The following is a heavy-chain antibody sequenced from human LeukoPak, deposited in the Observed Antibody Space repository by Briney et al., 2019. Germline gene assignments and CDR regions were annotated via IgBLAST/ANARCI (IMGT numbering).Heavy chain of an antibody. V-gene: IGHV3-7*01. CDR3: ARDLGSSNSYYNWFDP. Sequence: GGSLRLSCAASGFTFSAYWMSWVRQAPGKGLEWAANIKRDGSEKYYVDSVEGRFTLSRDNAKNSLYLQMNSLRAEDTAVYYCARDLGSSNSYYNWFDPWGQGTLVTVSS. CDR1: GFTFSAYW. D-gene: IGHD1-26*01. CDR2: IKRDGSEK. J-gene: IGHJ5*02.